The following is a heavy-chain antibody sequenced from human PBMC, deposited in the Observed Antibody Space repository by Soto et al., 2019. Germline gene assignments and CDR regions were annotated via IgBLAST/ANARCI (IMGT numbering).Heavy chain of an antibody. CDR1: GDSISISSYY. D-gene: IGHD2-15*01. CDR3: ASTKDETLYFDY. V-gene: IGHV4-39*01. J-gene: IGHJ4*02. CDR2: IHYSGST. Sequence: SETLSLTCSVSGDSISISSYYWGWVRQPPGKGLEWIGSIHYSGSTHYNPSLQSRVTVSGDASKKQFSLKLGSVTAADTAMYYCASTKDETLYFDYWGQGNLVTVSS.